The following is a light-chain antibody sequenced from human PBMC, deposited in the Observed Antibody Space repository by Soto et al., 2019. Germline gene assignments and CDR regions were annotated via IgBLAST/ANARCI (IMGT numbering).Light chain of an antibody. J-gene: IGKJ1*01. CDR2: GAS. Sequence: AIRMTLSPSSFSASTGNRVTITCRASQGISSYLAWYQQKPGKAPKLLIYGASTLQSGVPSRFSGSGSGTDFTLTISCLQSEDFATYYCQQYYSYPRTFGQGTKVDIK. CDR3: QQYYSYPRT. V-gene: IGKV1-8*01. CDR1: QGISSY.